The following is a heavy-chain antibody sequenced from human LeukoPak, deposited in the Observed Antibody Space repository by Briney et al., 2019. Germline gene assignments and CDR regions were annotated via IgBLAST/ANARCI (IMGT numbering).Heavy chain of an antibody. V-gene: IGHV3-21*01. J-gene: IGHJ4*02. D-gene: IGHD4-23*01. CDR2: ISSGSSYI. Sequence: PGGSLRLSCAASGFTFSSYSMNWVRQAPGKGLEWVSSISSGSSYIYYADSVKGRFTTSRDSAKNSLYLQMNSLRAEDTAVYYCARDKDYGDKRLLDYWGQGTLVTVSS. CDR1: GFTFSSYS. CDR3: ARDKDYGDKRLLDY.